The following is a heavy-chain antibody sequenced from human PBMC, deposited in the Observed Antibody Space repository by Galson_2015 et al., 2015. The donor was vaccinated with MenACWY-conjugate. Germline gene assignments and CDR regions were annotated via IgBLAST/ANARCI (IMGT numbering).Heavy chain of an antibody. J-gene: IGHJ6*03. CDR1: GFTFTGYE. D-gene: IGHD5-18*01. CDR3: ARVGTWIHQYFYYMDV. CDR2: ISKSGSPI. Sequence: SLRLSCAASGFTFTGYEFNWVRQAPGKGLEWLSYISKSGSPIYYADSVKGRFTISRDHLKKSLFLDMNSLRAGDTGVYYCARVGTWIHQYFYYMDVWGKGTTVTVSS. V-gene: IGHV3-48*03.